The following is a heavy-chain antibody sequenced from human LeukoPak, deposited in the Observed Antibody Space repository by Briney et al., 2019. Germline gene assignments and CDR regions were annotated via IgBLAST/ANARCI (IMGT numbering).Heavy chain of an antibody. Sequence: GGSLRLSCAASGFTFISYAMSWVRQAPGKGLEWVSGMIGSTGSTFYADSVKGRFTISRDNSKNTLYLQMNSLRAEDTAVYYCAKTAEYYYDSSGPSDYWGQGTLVTVSS. CDR1: GFTFISYA. J-gene: IGHJ4*02. CDR2: MIGSTGST. V-gene: IGHV3-23*01. D-gene: IGHD3-22*01. CDR3: AKTAEYYYDSSGPSDY.